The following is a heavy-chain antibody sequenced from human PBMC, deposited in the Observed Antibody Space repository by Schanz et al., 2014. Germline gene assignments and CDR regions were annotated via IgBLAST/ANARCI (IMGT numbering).Heavy chain of an antibody. Sequence: EVQLLESGGGLVRPGGSLRLSCAASGFTFSSYTMNWVRQAPGKGLEWVSAISGSGGSTVYADSVKGRFTISRDNPKKTLYLQMNSLRAEDTAIYYCAKDLAAVGVFDYWGQGSLVTVSS. V-gene: IGHV3-23*01. CDR1: GFTFSSYT. J-gene: IGHJ4*02. CDR3: AKDLAAVGVFDY. CDR2: ISGSGGST. D-gene: IGHD6-13*01.